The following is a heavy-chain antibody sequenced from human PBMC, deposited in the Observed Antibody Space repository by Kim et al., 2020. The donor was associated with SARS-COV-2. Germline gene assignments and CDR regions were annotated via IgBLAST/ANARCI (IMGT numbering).Heavy chain of an antibody. D-gene: IGHD3-9*01. CDR2: FYYSGRT. CDR1: GGSISSSY. Sequence: SETLSLTCSVSGGSISSSYWSWIRQPPGKGLEWIGYFYYSGRTSYNPSLKSRVTISVDTSKNQFSLKLSSVTAADMAVYYCASMSYDILTGVDAFDIWGQGTMVTVSS. J-gene: IGHJ3*02. CDR3: ASMSYDILTGVDAFDI. V-gene: IGHV4-59*01.